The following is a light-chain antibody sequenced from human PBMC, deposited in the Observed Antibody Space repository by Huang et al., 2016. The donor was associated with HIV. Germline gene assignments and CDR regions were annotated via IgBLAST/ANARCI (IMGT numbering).Light chain of an antibody. CDR2: DAS. CDR3: QQRKYWPPIT. J-gene: IGKJ5*01. Sequence: ETVLTQSPATLSLSPGERATLSCRASQSVNSYLAWYQQKPGQTPRPLIYDASNRATGIPARFSGSGSGTDFTLTSSSLEPEDFAVYYCQQRKYWPPITFGQGTRLEIK. CDR1: QSVNSY. V-gene: IGKV3-11*01.